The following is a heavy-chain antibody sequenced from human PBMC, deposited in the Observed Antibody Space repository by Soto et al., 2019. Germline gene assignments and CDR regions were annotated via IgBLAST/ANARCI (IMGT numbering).Heavy chain of an antibody. J-gene: IGHJ6*02. CDR1: GFTFSTYG. CDR3: ASQIFWSGSTAHGMDV. CDR2: IWFDGTKK. D-gene: IGHD3-3*01. V-gene: IGHV3-33*01. Sequence: WGSLRLSCAASGFTFSTYGMHWVRQAPGKGLEWVAVIWFDGTKKYYADSVNGRFTISRDNSKNTLYLQMNSLRAEDTAVYYCASQIFWSGSTAHGMDVWGQGTAVTVSS.